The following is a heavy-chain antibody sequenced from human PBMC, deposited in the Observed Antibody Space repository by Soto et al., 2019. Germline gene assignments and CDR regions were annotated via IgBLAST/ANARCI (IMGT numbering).Heavy chain of an antibody. D-gene: IGHD1-7*01. Sequence: ASVKVSCKASGYTFNYYYIHWVRQAPGQGLEWMGMINPSDGSTSYAQKFQGRVTMTRDTSTSTVYLELSSLRSEDTAVYYCATKARNYRYFDYWGQGTLVTVSS. CDR1: GYTFNYYY. J-gene: IGHJ4*02. CDR2: INPSDGST. V-gene: IGHV1-46*02. CDR3: ATKARNYRYFDY.